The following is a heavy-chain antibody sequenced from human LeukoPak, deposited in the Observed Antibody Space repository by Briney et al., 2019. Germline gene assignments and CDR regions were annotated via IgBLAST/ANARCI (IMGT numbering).Heavy chain of an antibody. CDR2: ISGSGGST. V-gene: IGHV3-23*01. D-gene: IGHD6-6*01. Sequence: QPGGSLRLSCAASGFTFSSYWMHWVRQAPGKGLEWVSAISGSGGSTYYADSVKGRFTISRDNSKNTLYLQMNSLRAEDTAVYYCAKATDSSSDAFDIWGQGTMVTVSS. J-gene: IGHJ3*02. CDR3: AKATDSSSDAFDI. CDR1: GFTFSSYW.